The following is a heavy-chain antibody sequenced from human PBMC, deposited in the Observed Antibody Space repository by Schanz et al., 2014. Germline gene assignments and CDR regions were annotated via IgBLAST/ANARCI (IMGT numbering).Heavy chain of an antibody. CDR3: ARDRDQWDGNYLDY. Sequence: QVQLVQSGGEVKTPGASVKVSCKASGYTFTRSGISWVRQAPGQGLEWMGWIGGSDGKTKFAQKVQGEGTLTTDTXXXXVYMELRSLTSDDSAVYYCARDRDQWDGNYLDYWGQGTLVTVSS. D-gene: IGHD1-26*01. J-gene: IGHJ4*02. CDR1: GYTFTRSG. V-gene: IGHV1-18*01. CDR2: IGGSDGKT.